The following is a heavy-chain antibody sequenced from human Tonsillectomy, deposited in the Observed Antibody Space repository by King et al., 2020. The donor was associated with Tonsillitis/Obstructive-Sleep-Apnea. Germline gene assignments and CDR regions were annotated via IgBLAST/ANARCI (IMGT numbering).Heavy chain of an antibody. CDR3: ASQSFWSGSIRRLRVDY. Sequence: QLQESGPGLVKPSETLSLTCTVSGGSIITNIYYWGWIRQPPGKGLEWIGTISYSGVTYYNPSLKSRVTMSVDTSKNQFSLKLYSVTAADAAVYYCASQSFWSGSIRRLRVDYWGQGALVTVTS. D-gene: IGHD3-3*01. V-gene: IGHV4-39*01. CDR2: ISYSGVT. J-gene: IGHJ4*02. CDR1: GGSIITNIYY.